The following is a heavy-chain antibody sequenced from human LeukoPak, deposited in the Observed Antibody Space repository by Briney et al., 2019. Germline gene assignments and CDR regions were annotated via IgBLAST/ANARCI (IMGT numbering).Heavy chain of an antibody. CDR2: MNTYNDQT. V-gene: IGHV1-18*01. CDR1: GYTFTSYA. Sequence: ASVKVSCKASGYTFTSYAMHWVRQAPGQGLEWMAWMNTYNDQTNYAQKFQGRVTLTTDTSTSTAYMELRSLRSDDTAVYYCARDPPSIAAAPLDIWGQGTRVTVSS. J-gene: IGHJ3*02. CDR3: ARDPPSIAAAPLDI. D-gene: IGHD6-13*01.